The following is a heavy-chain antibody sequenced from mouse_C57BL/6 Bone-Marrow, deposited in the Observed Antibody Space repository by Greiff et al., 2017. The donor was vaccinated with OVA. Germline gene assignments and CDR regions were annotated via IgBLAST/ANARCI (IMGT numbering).Heavy chain of an antibody. CDR1: GFSFNTYA. D-gene: IGHD3-3*01. CDR2: IRSKSNNYAT. Sequence: EVKVVESGGGLVQPKGSLKLSCAASGFSFNTYAMNWVRQAPGKGLEWVARIRSKSNNYATYYADSVKDRFTISRDDSESMLYLQMNNLKTEDTAMYYCVLGFNWFAYWGQGTLVTVSA. V-gene: IGHV10-1*01. J-gene: IGHJ3*01. CDR3: VLGFNWFAY.